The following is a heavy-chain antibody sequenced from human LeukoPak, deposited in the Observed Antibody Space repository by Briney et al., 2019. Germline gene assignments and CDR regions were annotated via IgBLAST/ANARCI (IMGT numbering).Heavy chain of an antibody. J-gene: IGHJ5*02. CDR2: INHSGST. V-gene: IGHV4-34*01. CDR3: ARGGLDYDFWSGYYTLDP. CDR1: GGSFSGYY. Sequence: PSETLSLTCAVCGGSFSGYYWSWIRQLPGKGLEWIGEINHSGSTNYNPSLKSRVTISVDTSKNQFSLKLSSVTAADTAVYYCARGGLDYDFWSGYYTLDPWGQGTLVTVSS. D-gene: IGHD3-3*01.